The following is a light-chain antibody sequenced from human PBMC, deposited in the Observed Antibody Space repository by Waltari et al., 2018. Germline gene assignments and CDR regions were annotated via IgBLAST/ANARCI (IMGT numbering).Light chain of an antibody. CDR3: QQYNSYPT. CDR2: KSS. J-gene: IGKJ5*01. Sequence: DIQLTQSPSFLSASVGDRVTITCRASQGLTSYFAWYQQKPGNAPKLLIYKSSSLESGVPSMFSGSGSGTEFTLTISSLQPDDFATYYCQQYNSYPTFGQGTRLEIK. CDR1: QGLTSY. V-gene: IGKV1-5*03.